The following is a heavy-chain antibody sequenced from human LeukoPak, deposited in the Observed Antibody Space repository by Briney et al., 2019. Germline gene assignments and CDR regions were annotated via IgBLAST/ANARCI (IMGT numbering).Heavy chain of an antibody. CDR2: INWNGGSR. D-gene: IGHD3-22*01. J-gene: IGHJ4*02. V-gene: IGHV3-20*04. Sequence: PGGSLRLSCAASGFNLDDYVMSWVRQAPGKGLEWVSGINWNGGSRGYADSVKGRFTISRDNAKNSLYLQMNSLRAEDTALYYCARSRHSYDSSGFPHYWGQGTLVTVSS. CDR1: GFNLDDYV. CDR3: ARSRHSYDSSGFPHY.